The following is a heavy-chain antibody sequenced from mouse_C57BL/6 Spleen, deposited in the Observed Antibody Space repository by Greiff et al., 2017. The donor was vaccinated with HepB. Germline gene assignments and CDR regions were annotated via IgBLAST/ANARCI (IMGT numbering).Heavy chain of an antibody. D-gene: IGHD1-1*01. CDR1: GFTFSSYG. CDR2: ISSGGSYT. Sequence: EVKLVESGGDLVKPGGSLKLSCAASGFTFSSYGMSWVRQTPDKRLEWVATISSGGSYTYYPDSVKGRFTISRDNAKNTLYLQMSSLKSEDTAMYYCARHVPHGSSSDFDYWGQGTTLTVSS. V-gene: IGHV5-6*01. CDR3: ARHVPHGSSSDFDY. J-gene: IGHJ2*01.